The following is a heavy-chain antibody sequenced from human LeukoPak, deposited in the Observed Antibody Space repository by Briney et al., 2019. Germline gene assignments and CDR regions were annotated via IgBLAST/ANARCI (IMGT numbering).Heavy chain of an antibody. CDR2: IRCSGGST. J-gene: IGHJ5*02. D-gene: IGHD6-19*01. Sequence: GGSLRLSCAASGFTFSNYWMSWVRQAPGKGLEWVSGIRCSGGSTYYADSVKGRFNISRDNSKNTLYLQMNSLRAEDTAVYYCAKGVAVTGTSSWFDPWGQGTQVTVSS. V-gene: IGHV3-23*01. CDR1: GFTFSNYW. CDR3: AKGVAVTGTSSWFDP.